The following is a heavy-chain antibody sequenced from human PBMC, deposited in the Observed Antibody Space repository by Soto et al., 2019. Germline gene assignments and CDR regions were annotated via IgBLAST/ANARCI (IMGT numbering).Heavy chain of an antibody. Sequence: ASVKVSCKASGYTFTGYYMHWVRQAPGQGLEGIGWNNPNSGGTNYAQKFQGRVTMTGDTSIITAYMELSRLRSDDTAVYYCARDLGSIVLLVLYYYGMDVWGQGTTVTVSS. CDR1: GYTFTGYY. D-gene: IGHD2-8*01. J-gene: IGHJ6*02. V-gene: IGHV1-2*02. CDR3: ARDLGSIVLLVLYYYGMDV. CDR2: NNPNSGGT.